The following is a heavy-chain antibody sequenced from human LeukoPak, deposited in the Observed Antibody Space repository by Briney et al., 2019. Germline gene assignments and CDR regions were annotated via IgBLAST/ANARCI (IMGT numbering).Heavy chain of an antibody. CDR1: GFTFSSYW. CDR3: ARIGYSYGYVHFDY. V-gene: IGHV3-74*01. Sequence: GGSLRLSCAASGFTFSSYWMHWVRQAPGKGLVWVSRINSDGSSTSYADSVKGRFTISRDNAKNTLYLQMNSLRAEDTAVYYCARIGYSYGYVHFDYWGQGTLVTVSS. D-gene: IGHD5-18*01. J-gene: IGHJ4*02. CDR2: INSDGSST.